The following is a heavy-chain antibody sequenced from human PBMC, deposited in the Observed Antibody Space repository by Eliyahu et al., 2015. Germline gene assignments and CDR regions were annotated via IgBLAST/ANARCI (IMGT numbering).Heavy chain of an antibody. CDR2: ISGSGGST. CDR1: GFTFXXYX. Sequence: EVQLLESGGGLVQPGGSLRLSCAASGFTFXXYXMSWVRQGPGEGPEWGSAISGSGGSTYYADSVKGRFTISRDNSKNTLYLQMNSLRAEDTAVYYCAKDSRGGDYGDYGPSDYWGQGTLVTVSS. J-gene: IGHJ4*02. CDR3: AKDSRGGDYGDYGPSDY. V-gene: IGHV3-23*01. D-gene: IGHD4-17*01.